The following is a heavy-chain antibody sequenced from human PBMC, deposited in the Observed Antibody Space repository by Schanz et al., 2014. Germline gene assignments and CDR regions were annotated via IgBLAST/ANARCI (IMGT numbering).Heavy chain of an antibody. V-gene: IGHV1-69*02. CDR2: INAGTGNT. CDR3: ASSGAGYSSSWDVDY. J-gene: IGHJ4*02. D-gene: IGHD6-13*01. Sequence: QVQLVQSGAEVKKPGSSVKVSCKASGGTFSTYTISWVRQAPGQRLEWMGWINAGTGNTEYSQKFQGRVTITADKSTFTAYMDVSSLRSEDTAVYYCASSGAGYSSSWDVDYWGQGTLXTVSS. CDR1: GGTFSTYT.